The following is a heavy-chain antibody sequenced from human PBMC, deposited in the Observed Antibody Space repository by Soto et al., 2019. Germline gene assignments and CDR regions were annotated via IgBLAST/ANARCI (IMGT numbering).Heavy chain of an antibody. J-gene: IGHJ4*02. CDR2: ISSSSSYI. CDR3: ARVWAAAGSSPPDY. V-gene: IGHV3-21*01. CDR1: GFTFSSYS. D-gene: IGHD6-13*01. Sequence: GGSLRLSCAASGFTFSSYSMNWVRQAPGKGLEWVSSISSSSSYIYYADSVKGRFPISRDNAKNSLYLQMNSLRAEDTAVYYCARVWAAAGSSPPDYWGQGTLVTVSS.